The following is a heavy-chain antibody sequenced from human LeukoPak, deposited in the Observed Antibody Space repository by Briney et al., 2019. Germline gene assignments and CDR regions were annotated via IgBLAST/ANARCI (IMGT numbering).Heavy chain of an antibody. CDR3: AKGGVIMENYYYYYMDV. CDR1: GFTFDDYT. J-gene: IGHJ6*03. V-gene: IGHV3-43*01. CDR2: ISWDGGST. D-gene: IGHD3-3*01. Sequence: PGGSLRLSCAASGFTFDDYTMHWVRQAPGKGLEWVSLISWDGGSTYYADSVKGRFTISRDNSKNSLYLQMNSLRTEDTALYYCAKGGVIMENYYYYYMDVWGKGTTVTVSS.